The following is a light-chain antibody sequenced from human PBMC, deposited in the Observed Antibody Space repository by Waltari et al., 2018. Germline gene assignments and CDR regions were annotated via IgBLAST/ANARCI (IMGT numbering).Light chain of an antibody. CDR3: QQHNSHPFT. V-gene: IGKV1-17*03. Sequence: DIQMTQSPSSLSASVGDRVTITCRASQTISSYLAWYHQKPGKVPKLLIYAASSLESGVPSRFSGSGSGTEFTLTISSLQPEDFATYYCQQHNSHPFTFGPGTKLDIK. J-gene: IGKJ3*01. CDR2: AAS. CDR1: QTISSY.